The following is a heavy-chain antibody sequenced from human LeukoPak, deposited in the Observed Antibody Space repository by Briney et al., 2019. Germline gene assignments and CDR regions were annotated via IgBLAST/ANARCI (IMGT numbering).Heavy chain of an antibody. J-gene: IGHJ5*02. CDR1: GYTLTELS. V-gene: IGHV1-24*01. CDR2: FDPEDGET. Sequence: GASVKVACKISGYTLTELSMHWVRQAPGKGLEWMGGFDPEDGETIYAQKFQGRVTMTEDISTDTAYMELSSLRSEDTAVYYCARDRSPNDFWSGYEHEGLQSPNWFDPWGQGTLVTVSS. CDR3: ARDRSPNDFWSGYEHEGLQSPNWFDP. D-gene: IGHD3-3*01.